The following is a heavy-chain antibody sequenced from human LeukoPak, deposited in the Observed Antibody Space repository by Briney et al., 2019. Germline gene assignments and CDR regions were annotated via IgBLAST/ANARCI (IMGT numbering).Heavy chain of an antibody. J-gene: IGHJ4*02. CDR2: MNPSSGNT. V-gene: IGHV1-8*01. CDR3: AREIEQLWSRPLYY. CDR1: GHTFTSYD. Sequence: GASVMVSCKASGHTFTSYDINWVRQATGQGLEWMGWMNPSSGNTGYAQKFQGRDTMTRNTSISTAYMELSSLRTEDTAVYYCAREIEQLWSRPLYYWGQGTLVTVSS. D-gene: IGHD5-18*01.